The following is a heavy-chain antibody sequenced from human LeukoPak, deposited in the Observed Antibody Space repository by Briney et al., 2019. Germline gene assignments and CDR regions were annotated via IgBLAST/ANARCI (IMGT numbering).Heavy chain of an antibody. CDR3: AKVRDYGDTGAVY. Sequence: GGSLRLSCAASGFTFSSYGMHWVRQAPGKGLEWVAFIRYNGSNKYYADSVKGRFTISRDNSKNTLYLQMNSLRAEDTAVYYCAKVRDYGDTGAVYWGQGTLVTVSS. CDR1: GFTFSSYG. J-gene: IGHJ4*02. V-gene: IGHV3-30*02. CDR2: IRYNGSNK. D-gene: IGHD4-17*01.